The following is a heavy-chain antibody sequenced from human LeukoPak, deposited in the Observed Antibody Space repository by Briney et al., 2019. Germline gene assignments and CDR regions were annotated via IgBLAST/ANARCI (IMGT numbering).Heavy chain of an antibody. Sequence: PSETLSLTCTVSGVSISSFYWSWIRQPPGKGLEWIGYIYHSGSTNYNPSLKSRVTISVETSKNQFSLKLSPVTAADTAVYYCARSPFSSNWYPDHWGQGTLVTVAS. CDR3: ARSPFSSNWYPDH. D-gene: IGHD6-13*01. CDR2: IYHSGST. V-gene: IGHV4-59*01. J-gene: IGHJ4*02. CDR1: GVSISSFY.